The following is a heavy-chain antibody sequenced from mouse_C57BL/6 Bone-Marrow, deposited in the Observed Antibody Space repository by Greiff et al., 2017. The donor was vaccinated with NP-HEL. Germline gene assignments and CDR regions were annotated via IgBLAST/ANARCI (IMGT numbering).Heavy chain of an antibody. CDR3: AREGYYYGSSWYFDV. CDR2: ISDGGSYT. J-gene: IGHJ1*03. V-gene: IGHV5-4*01. D-gene: IGHD1-1*01. CDR1: GFTFSSYA. Sequence: DVKLVESGGGLVKPGGSLKLSCAASGFTFSSYAMSWVRQTPEKRLELVATISDGGSYTYYPDNVKGRFTISRDTAKNNLYLQMSHLKSEDTAMYYCAREGYYYGSSWYFDVWGTGTTVTVSS.